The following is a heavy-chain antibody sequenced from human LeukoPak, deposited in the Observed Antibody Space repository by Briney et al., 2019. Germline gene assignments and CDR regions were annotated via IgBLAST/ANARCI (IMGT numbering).Heavy chain of an antibody. V-gene: IGHV1-8*01. CDR2: MNPNSGNT. J-gene: IGHJ4*02. D-gene: IGHD3-10*01. CDR1: GYTFTSYD. CDR3: ARGTYYYGSGSLMFDY. Sequence: ASVKVSCKASGYTFTSYDINWVRQATGQGLEWMGWMNPNSGNTGYAQKFQGRVTMTRNTSISTAYMELSSLRSEDTAVYCCARGTYYYGSGSLMFDYWGQGTLVTVSS.